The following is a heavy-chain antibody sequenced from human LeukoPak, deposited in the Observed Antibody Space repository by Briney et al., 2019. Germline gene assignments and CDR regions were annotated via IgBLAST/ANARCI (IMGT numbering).Heavy chain of an antibody. D-gene: IGHD3-3*01. Sequence: GGSLRLSCAASGFTFDDYAMHWVRQAPGKGLEWVSGISWNSGSIGYADSVKGRFTISRDNAKNSLYLQMNSLRAEDTAVYYCAKGVGYDFWSGYHYYFDYWGQGTLVTVSS. CDR3: AKGVGYDFWSGYHYYFDY. J-gene: IGHJ4*02. CDR2: ISWNSGSI. V-gene: IGHV3-9*01. CDR1: GFTFDDYA.